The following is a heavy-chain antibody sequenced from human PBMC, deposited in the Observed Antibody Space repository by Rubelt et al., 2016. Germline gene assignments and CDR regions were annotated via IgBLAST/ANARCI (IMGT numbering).Heavy chain of an antibody. D-gene: IGHD3-3*01. V-gene: IGHV3-30*18. CDR3: AKVRAVGFWSGYLDY. J-gene: IGHJ4*02. CDR2: ISYDGSNH. Sequence: QVQLVESGGGVVQPGRSLRLSCAASGFTFSSYGVHWVRQAPGKGLEWVAVISYDGSNHYYADSVQGRFTISRDNSKNTLDWQVNSWGADDTAVYYCAKVRAVGFWSGYLDYWGQGTPVTVSS. CDR1: GFTFSSYG.